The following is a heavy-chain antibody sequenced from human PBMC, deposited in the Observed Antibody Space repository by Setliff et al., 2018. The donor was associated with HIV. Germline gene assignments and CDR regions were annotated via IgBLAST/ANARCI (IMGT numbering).Heavy chain of an antibody. J-gene: IGHJ6*03. CDR1: GGSMSSYY. V-gene: IGHV4-59*08. CDR2: VHNSGGT. D-gene: IGHD5-18*01. CDR3: VRHTRDTSLAHYYYYIDV. Sequence: SETLSLTCTVSGGSMSSYYWSWIRQPPGKGLEWVGNVHNSGGTNYNPSLKSRVSISVDTSKNQFSLNVNSVTAPDTAIYYCVRHTRDTSLAHYYYYIDVWGKGTTVTVSS.